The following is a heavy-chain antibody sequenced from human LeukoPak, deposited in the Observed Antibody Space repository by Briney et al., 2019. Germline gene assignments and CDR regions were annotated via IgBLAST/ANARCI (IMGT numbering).Heavy chain of an antibody. CDR1: GYTFTSYG. V-gene: IGHV1-18*01. Sequence: GASVKVSCKASGYTFTSYGISWVRQAPGQGLEWMGWISAYNGNTNYAQKLQGRVTMTTDTSTSTAYMELRSLRSDDTAVYYCARDGRIYDFWSGYFHDYYYYYYMDVWGKGTTVTVSS. CDR3: ARDGRIYDFWSGYFHDYYYYYYMDV. J-gene: IGHJ6*03. D-gene: IGHD3-3*01. CDR2: ISAYNGNT.